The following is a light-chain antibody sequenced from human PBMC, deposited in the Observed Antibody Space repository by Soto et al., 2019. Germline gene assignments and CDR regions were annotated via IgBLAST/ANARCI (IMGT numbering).Light chain of an antibody. CDR3: QKYNRAPLT. CDR1: QGIAPY. Sequence: DVQMTQSPSSLSAFVGDRVTITCRASQGIAPYLAWFQQKPGKVPKLLIYATSTLQSGVPSRFSGSGSGTYFNLTINSMQPEDVGTYYCQKYNRAPLTFGGGTKVESK. CDR2: ATS. J-gene: IGKJ4*01. V-gene: IGKV1-27*01.